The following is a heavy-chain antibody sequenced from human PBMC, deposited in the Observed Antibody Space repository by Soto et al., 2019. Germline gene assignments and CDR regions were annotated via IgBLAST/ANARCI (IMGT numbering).Heavy chain of an antibody. D-gene: IGHD2-15*01. CDR2: ISGSGGST. CDR3: ARDRGYDAHDYYYNAMDV. Sequence: GGSLRLSCAASGFTFSSYAMSWVRQAPGKGLEWVSGISGSGGSTYYADSVKGRFTISRDDSKNTLYLQMNSLRAEDTAVYYCARDRGYDAHDYYYNAMDVWGQGTMVTVSS. J-gene: IGHJ6*02. V-gene: IGHV3-23*01. CDR1: GFTFSSYA.